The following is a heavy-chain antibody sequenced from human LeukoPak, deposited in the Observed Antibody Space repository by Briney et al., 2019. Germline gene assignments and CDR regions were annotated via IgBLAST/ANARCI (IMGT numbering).Heavy chain of an antibody. V-gene: IGHV4-30-2*01. CDR2: IYHSGST. CDR1: GGSISSGGYS. J-gene: IGHJ4*02. D-gene: IGHD3-3*01. Sequence: SETLSLTCAVSGGSISSGGYSWSWIRQPPGKGLEWIGYIYHSGSTYYNPSLKSRVTISVDRSKNQFSLKLSSVTAADTAVYYCARGYYDFWSAFDYWSQGTLVTVSS. CDR3: ARGYYDFWSAFDY.